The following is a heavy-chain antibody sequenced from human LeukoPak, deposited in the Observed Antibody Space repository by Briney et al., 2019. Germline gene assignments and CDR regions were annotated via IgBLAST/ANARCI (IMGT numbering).Heavy chain of an antibody. CDR3: TRAELLWFGDPFDY. D-gene: IGHD3-10*01. CDR1: GYNFTNYW. J-gene: IGHJ4*02. V-gene: IGHV5-51*01. Sequence: GESLKISCQGFGYNFTNYWIAWVRQMPGKGLGWMGIVYPGDSDTRYSPSFEGQVTISADKSINSAYLQWSSLKASDTAMYYCTRAELLWFGDPFDYWGQGTLVTVSS. CDR2: VYPGDSDT.